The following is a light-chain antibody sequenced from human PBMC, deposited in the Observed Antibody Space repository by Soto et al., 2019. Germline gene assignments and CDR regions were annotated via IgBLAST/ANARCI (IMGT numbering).Light chain of an antibody. CDR1: QSVGGS. J-gene: IGKJ1*01. CDR2: GAS. CDR3: LQYDKWPPWT. Sequence: VMTQSPATLSVSPGERVTLSCRASQSVGGSLAWYRQKPGQAPSLLVYGASTRATGIPARFSGSASGTEFTLTISRLQSDDFAVYYCLQYDKWPPWTFGQGAKVDIK. V-gene: IGKV3-15*01.